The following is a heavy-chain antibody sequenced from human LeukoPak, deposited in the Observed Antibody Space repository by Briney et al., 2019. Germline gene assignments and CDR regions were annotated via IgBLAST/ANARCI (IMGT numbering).Heavy chain of an antibody. CDR1: GGSISSGAYY. CDR2: IFSSGNT. J-gene: IGHJ5*02. Sequence: KPSETLSLTCTVSGGSISSGAYYWNWIRQHPRKGLEWIGYIFSSGNTYYNPSLKSRVTISLDTSENQFSLKLNSVTAADTAIYYCARDPATLWSFFDPWGQGILVTVSS. V-gene: IGHV4-31*03. CDR3: ARDPATLWSFFDP. D-gene: IGHD3-16*01.